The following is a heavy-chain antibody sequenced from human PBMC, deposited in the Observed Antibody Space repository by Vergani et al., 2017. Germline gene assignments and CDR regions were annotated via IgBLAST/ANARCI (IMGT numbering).Heavy chain of an antibody. CDR3: ARGAPVVVVAATRGGVDY. V-gene: IGHV1-2*04. D-gene: IGHD2-15*01. CDR2: INPNSGGT. Sequence: QVQLVQSGAEVKKPGASVKVSCKASGYPFTGYYMHWVRQAPGQGLGWMGWINPNSGGTNYAQKFQGWVAMTRDTSISPAYMEMSRLRSDGTDVYYCARGAPVVVVAATRGGVDYWGQGTLVTVSS. CDR1: GYPFTGYY. J-gene: IGHJ4*02.